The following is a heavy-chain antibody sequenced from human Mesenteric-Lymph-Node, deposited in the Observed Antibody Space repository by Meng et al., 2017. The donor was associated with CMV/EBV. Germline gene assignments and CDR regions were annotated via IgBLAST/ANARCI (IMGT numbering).Heavy chain of an antibody. V-gene: IGHV3-74*01. J-gene: IGHJ4*02. Sequence: GESLKISCAASGFSFSKYWMHWVRQAPGKGLMWVSRINSDGSSTSYADSVKGRFTISRDNAKNTLYLQMNSLRAEDTAVYYCARRRYFDSLLDYWGQGTLVTVSS. CDR2: INSDGSST. CDR3: ARRRYFDSLLDY. CDR1: GFSFSKYW. D-gene: IGHD3-9*01.